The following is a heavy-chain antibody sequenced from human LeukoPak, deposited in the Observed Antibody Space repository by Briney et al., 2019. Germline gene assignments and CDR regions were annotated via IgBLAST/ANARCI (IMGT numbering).Heavy chain of an antibody. CDR3: ARDRFGYDTDY. Sequence: GGSLRLSCAASGVTFDDYAMHWVRQAPGKGLEWVSGISWNSGSIGYADSVKGRFTISRDNAKNSLYLQMNSLRAEDTAVYYCARDRFGYDTDYWGQGTLVTVSS. V-gene: IGHV3-9*01. D-gene: IGHD5-12*01. CDR1: GVTFDDYA. J-gene: IGHJ4*02. CDR2: ISWNSGSI.